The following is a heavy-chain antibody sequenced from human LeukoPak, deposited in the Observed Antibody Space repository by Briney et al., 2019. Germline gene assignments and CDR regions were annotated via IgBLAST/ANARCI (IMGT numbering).Heavy chain of an antibody. CDR3: ARRTGTTMSFDY. D-gene: IGHD1-1*01. J-gene: IGHJ4*02. V-gene: IGHV4-59*01. CDR1: GGSISSYY. Sequence: PSETLSLTCTVSGGSISSYYWSWIRQPPGKGLEWIGYIYYSRSTNYNPSLKSRVTISVDTSKNQFSLKLSSVTAADTAVYYCARRTGTTMSFDYWGQGTLVTVSS. CDR2: IYYSRST.